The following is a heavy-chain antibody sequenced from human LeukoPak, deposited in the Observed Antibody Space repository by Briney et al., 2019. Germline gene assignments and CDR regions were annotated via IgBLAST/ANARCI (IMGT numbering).Heavy chain of an antibody. Sequence: SETLSLTCTVSGGSISSGGYYWSWIRQHPGKGLEWIGYIYYSGSTYYNPSLKSRVTISVDTSKNQFSLKLSSVTAADTAVYYCARNMPVLRYFDWVGYWFDPWGRGTLVTVSS. CDR1: GGSISSGGYY. CDR2: IYYSGST. D-gene: IGHD3-9*01. V-gene: IGHV4-31*03. CDR3: ARNMPVLRYFDWVGYWFDP. J-gene: IGHJ5*02.